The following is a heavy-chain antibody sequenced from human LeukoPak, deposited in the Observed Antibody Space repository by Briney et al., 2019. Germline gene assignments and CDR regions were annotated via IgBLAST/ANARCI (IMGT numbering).Heavy chain of an antibody. D-gene: IGHD3-22*01. Sequence: GGSLRLSCAASGFTFSDYYMSWIRQAPGKGLEWVSYISSSGSTIYYADSVKGQFTISRDNAKNSLYLQMNSLRAEDTAVYYCARAAVVIDWFDPWGQGTLVTVSS. CDR1: GFTFSDYY. CDR3: ARAAVVIDWFDP. J-gene: IGHJ5*02. CDR2: ISSSGSTI. V-gene: IGHV3-11*04.